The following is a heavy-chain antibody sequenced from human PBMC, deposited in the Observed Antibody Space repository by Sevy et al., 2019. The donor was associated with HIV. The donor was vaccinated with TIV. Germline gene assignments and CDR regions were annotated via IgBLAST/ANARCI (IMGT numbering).Heavy chain of an antibody. D-gene: IGHD6-6*01. CDR1: GGSINTHY. Sequence: SETLSLTCTVSGGSINTHYWSWIRQSPGKGLEWIGYIYYSGSTNYNPSLKSRVTISLDTTNNLFSLRVTSVTAADTAVYYCARYTSSSYWFFVLWGRGTQVTVSS. CDR3: ARYTSSSYWFFVL. V-gene: IGHV4-59*11. CDR2: IYYSGST. J-gene: IGHJ2*01.